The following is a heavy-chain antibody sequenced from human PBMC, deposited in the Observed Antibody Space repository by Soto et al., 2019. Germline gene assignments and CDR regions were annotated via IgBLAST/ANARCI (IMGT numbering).Heavy chain of an antibody. Sequence: SETLSLTCTVSGGSISSYYWSWIRQPPGKGLEWIGYIYYSGSTNYNPSLKSRVTISVDTSKNQFSLKLSSVTAADTAVYYCAREEGAGPRGPGITDYYYYYGMDVWGQGTTVTVSS. V-gene: IGHV4-59*01. CDR3: AREEGAGPRGPGITDYYYYYGMDV. J-gene: IGHJ6*02. D-gene: IGHD3-10*01. CDR2: IYYSGST. CDR1: GGSISSYY.